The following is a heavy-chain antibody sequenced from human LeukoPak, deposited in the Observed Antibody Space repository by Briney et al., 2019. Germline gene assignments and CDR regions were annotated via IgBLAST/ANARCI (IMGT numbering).Heavy chain of an antibody. CDR1: GSSISSYY. J-gene: IGHJ5*02. CDR2: IYTSGST. CDR3: ARDSTVESEFDP. Sequence: SETLSLTCTVSGSSISSYYWSWIRQPAGKGLEWIGRIYTSGSTNYNPSLKSRVTMSVDTSKNQFSLKLSSVTAADTAVYYCARDSTVESEFDPWGQGTLVTVSS. V-gene: IGHV4-4*07. D-gene: IGHD4-23*01.